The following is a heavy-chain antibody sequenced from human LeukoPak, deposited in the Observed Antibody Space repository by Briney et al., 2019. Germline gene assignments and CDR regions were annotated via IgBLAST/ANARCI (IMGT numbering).Heavy chain of an antibody. Sequence: GGSLRLSCAASGFTFSSYSMHWIRQAPGKGLEWVSYISGSSRTMYYADSVKGRFTISRDNAKNSLYLQMNSLRAEDTAVYYCARDLGLYDYGGNIDYWGQGTQVTVSS. D-gene: IGHD4-23*01. J-gene: IGHJ4*02. CDR2: ISGSSRTM. V-gene: IGHV3-48*04. CDR1: GFTFSSYS. CDR3: ARDLGLYDYGGNIDY.